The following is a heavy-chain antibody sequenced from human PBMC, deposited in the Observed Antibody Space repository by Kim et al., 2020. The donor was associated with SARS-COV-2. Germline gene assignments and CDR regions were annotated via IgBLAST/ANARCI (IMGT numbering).Heavy chain of an antibody. CDR2: ISYDGSNK. CDR3: AKDGPSSGWYEWYYYYG. J-gene: IGHJ6*01. CDR1: GFTFSSYG. V-gene: IGHV3-30*18. D-gene: IGHD6-19*01. Sequence: GGSLRLSCAASGFTFSSYGMHWVRQAPGKGLEWVAVISYDGSNKYYADSVKGRFTISRDNSKNMLYLQMNSLRAEDTAVYYCAKDGPSSGWYEWYYYYG.